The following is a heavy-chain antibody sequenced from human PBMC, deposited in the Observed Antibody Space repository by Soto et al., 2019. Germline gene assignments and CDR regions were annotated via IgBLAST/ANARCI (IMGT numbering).Heavy chain of an antibody. CDR3: ARAPPDCSGGSCHL. Sequence: GAAVKVSCKASGYTFTSYGISWVRQAPGQGLEWMGWISAYNGNTNYAQKLQGRVTMTTDTSTSTAYMELRSLRSDDTAVYYCARAPPDCSGGSCHLWGQGTLVTVYS. D-gene: IGHD2-15*01. J-gene: IGHJ4*02. V-gene: IGHV1-18*01. CDR1: GYTFTSYG. CDR2: ISAYNGNT.